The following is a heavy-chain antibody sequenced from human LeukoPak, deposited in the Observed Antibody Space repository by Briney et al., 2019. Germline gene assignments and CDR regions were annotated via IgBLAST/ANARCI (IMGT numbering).Heavy chain of an antibody. CDR3: ARDGDDGGGGY. D-gene: IGHD3-16*01. V-gene: IGHV3-48*01. CDR2: ISSSSSTI. CDR1: GFTFSSYS. Sequence: PGGSLRLSCAASGFTFSSYSMNWVRQAPGKGLEWVSYISSSSSTIYYADSVKGRFTISRDNAKNSLYLQMSSLRAEVTAVYYCARDGDDGGGGYWGQGTLVTVSS. J-gene: IGHJ4*02.